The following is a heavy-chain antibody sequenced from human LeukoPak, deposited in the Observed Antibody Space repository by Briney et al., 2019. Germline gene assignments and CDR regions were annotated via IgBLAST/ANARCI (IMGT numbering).Heavy chain of an antibody. Sequence: GGSLRLSCAASGFTFSSYSMNWVRQAPGKGLEWVSSISSGGDYLFYADSVKGRFTISRDNAKNSLFLQMNSLRDEDSAVYFRARDFYRSGSTYYYYYMDVWGKGTMVTVSS. CDR3: ARDFYRSGSTYYYYYMDV. CDR1: GFTFSSYS. J-gene: IGHJ6*03. V-gene: IGHV3-21*01. CDR2: ISSGGDYL. D-gene: IGHD6-19*01.